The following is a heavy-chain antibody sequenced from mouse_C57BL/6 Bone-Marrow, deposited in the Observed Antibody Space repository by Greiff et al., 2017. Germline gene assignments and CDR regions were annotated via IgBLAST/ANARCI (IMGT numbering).Heavy chain of an antibody. V-gene: IGHV7-1*01. J-gene: IGHJ3*01. D-gene: IGHD2-4*01. CDR1: GFTFSDFY. CDR3: AREDDDEGFAY. CDR2: SRNKANDYTT. Sequence: EVQLVESGGGLVQSGRSLRLSCATSGFTFSDFYMEWVRQAPGKGLEWIAASRNKANDYTTEYSASVKGRFIVSRDTSQSILYLQMNALRAEDTAIYYCAREDDDEGFAYWGQGTLVTVSA.